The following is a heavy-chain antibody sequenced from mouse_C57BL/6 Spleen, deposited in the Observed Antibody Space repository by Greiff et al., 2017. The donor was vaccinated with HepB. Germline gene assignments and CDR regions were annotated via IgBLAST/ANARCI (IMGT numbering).Heavy chain of an antibody. V-gene: IGHV2-2*01. CDR1: GFSLTSYG. CDR3: ARKDWYFDV. CDR2: IWSGGST. J-gene: IGHJ1*03. Sequence: QVQLKQSGPGLVQPSQSLSITCTVSGFSLTSYGVHWVRQSPGKGLEWLGVIWSGGSTDYNAAFISRLSISKDNSKSQVFFKINSLQADDTAIYYCARKDWYFDVWGTGTTVTVSS.